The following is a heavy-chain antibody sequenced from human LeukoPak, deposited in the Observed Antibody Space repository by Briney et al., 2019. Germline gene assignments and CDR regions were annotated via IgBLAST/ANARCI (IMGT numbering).Heavy chain of an antibody. D-gene: IGHD6-19*01. J-gene: IGHJ4*02. V-gene: IGHV4-4*07. CDR3: ARVKKSSGWYGEANRYYFDY. CDR2: IYTSGST. CDR1: GGSISSYY. Sequence: PSETLSLTCTVSGGSISSYYWSWIRQPAGKGLEWIGRIYTSGSTNYNPSLKSRVTISVDTSNNQFSLKLSSVTAADTAVYYCARVKKSSGWYGEANRYYFDYWGQGTLVTVSS.